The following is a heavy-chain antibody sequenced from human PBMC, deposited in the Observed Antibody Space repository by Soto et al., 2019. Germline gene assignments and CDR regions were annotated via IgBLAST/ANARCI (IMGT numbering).Heavy chain of an antibody. CDR2: IYHSGST. CDR1: GNSISTTNW. CDR3: SRDVGYHYDGSPSGQFDF. D-gene: IGHD3-22*01. V-gene: IGHV4-4*02. Sequence: SETLSLTCVVSGNSISTTNWWSWVRQSSGKGLEWIGEIYHSGSTNYNPSLKSRVTISVDKSKNQFSQKLSSVTAADTAVYYCSRDVGYHYDGSPSGQFDFWGQGTLVTVSS. J-gene: IGHJ4*02.